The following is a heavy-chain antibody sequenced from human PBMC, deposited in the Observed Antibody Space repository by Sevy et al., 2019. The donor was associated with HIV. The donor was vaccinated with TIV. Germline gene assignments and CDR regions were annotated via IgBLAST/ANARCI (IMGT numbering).Heavy chain of an antibody. D-gene: IGHD6-13*01. Sequence: GESLKISCAASGFTFSSYWMSWVRQAPGKGLEWVANIKQDGSEKYYVDSVKGRFTISRDNAKNSQYLQMNSLRAEDTAVYYCASGIAAAGFDYWGQGTLVTVSS. CDR1: GFTFSSYW. J-gene: IGHJ4*02. CDR2: IKQDGSEK. CDR3: ASGIAAAGFDY. V-gene: IGHV3-7*01.